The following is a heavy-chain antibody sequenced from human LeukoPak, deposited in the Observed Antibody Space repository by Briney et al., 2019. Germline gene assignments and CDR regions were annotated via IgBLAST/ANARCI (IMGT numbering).Heavy chain of an antibody. D-gene: IGHD3-10*01. CDR1: GGSISSTSYY. J-gene: IGHJ4*02. V-gene: IGHV4-61*05. CDR3: ARGLWFGDENPPYFDY. CDR2: IYYSGST. Sequence: SETLSLTCVVSGGSISSTSYYWGWIRQPPGKGLEWIGYIYYSGSTNYNPSLRSRVTISVDTSRNQFSLKLGSVTAADTAVYYCARGLWFGDENPPYFDYWGQGILVTVSS.